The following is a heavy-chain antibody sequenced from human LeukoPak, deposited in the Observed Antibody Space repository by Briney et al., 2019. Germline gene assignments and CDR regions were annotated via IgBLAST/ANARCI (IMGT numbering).Heavy chain of an antibody. J-gene: IGHJ3*02. D-gene: IGHD6-13*01. CDR1: GASIRSYY. Sequence: SETPSLTCTVSGASIRSYYWSWIRQPPGKGLEWIGYIYYSGSTNYNPSLKSRVTISVDMSKNQFSLKLSSVTAADTAVYYCARVIAAAGSFDAFDIWGQGTMVTVSS. CDR2: IYYSGST. CDR3: ARVIAAAGSFDAFDI. V-gene: IGHV4-59*01.